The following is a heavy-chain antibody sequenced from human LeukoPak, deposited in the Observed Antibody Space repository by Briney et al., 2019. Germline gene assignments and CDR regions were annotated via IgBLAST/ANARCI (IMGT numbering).Heavy chain of an antibody. CDR2: IIPIFGTA. V-gene: IGHV1-69*13. D-gene: IGHD4-17*01. CDR1: GGTSSSYA. CDR3: ASLGYGDYRDAFDI. J-gene: IGHJ3*02. Sequence: SVKVSCKASGGTSSSYAISWVRQAPGQGLEWMGGIIPIFGTANYAQKFQGRVTITADESTSTAYMELSSLRSEDTAVYYCASLGYGDYRDAFDIWGQGTMVTVSS.